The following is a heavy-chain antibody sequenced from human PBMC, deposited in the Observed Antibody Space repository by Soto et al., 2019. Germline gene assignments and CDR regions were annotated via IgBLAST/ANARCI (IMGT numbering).Heavy chain of an antibody. CDR3: ARYRNVDIVATARISDYFDY. CDR1: GGSISSSSYY. CDR2: IYYSGST. V-gene: IGHV4-39*01. J-gene: IGHJ4*02. Sequence: SETLSLTCTVSGGSISSSSYYWGWIRQPPGKGLEWIGSIYYSGSTYYNPSLKSRVTISVDTSKNQFSLKLSSVTAADTAVYYCARYRNVDIVATARISDYFDYWGQGTLVTVSS. D-gene: IGHD5-12*01.